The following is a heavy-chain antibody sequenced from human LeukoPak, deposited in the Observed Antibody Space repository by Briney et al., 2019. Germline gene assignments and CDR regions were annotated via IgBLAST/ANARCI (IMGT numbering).Heavy chain of an antibody. V-gene: IGHV1-69*05. Sequence: SVKVSCKASGGTFSSYAISWVRQAPGQGLEWMGGIIPVFGTANYAQKFQGRVTMTRDMSTSTVYMELSSLRSEDTAVYYCARRGGYYDSSGYSHFDYWGQGTLVTVSS. D-gene: IGHD3-22*01. CDR2: IIPVFGTA. J-gene: IGHJ4*02. CDR1: GGTFSSYA. CDR3: ARRGGYYDSSGYSHFDY.